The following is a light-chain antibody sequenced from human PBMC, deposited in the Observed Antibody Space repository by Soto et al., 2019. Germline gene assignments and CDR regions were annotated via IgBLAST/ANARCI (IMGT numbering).Light chain of an antibody. CDR3: QQFNNYPIT. J-gene: IGKJ5*01. V-gene: IGKV1D-13*01. CDR2: DAS. Sequence: IHVTQSPSSRSASXRDRVTSTCRASQGISSALAWYQQKPGXAPKLLXSDASSLESGGPSRFSGRGSGTDFTRTISSLQPEDFATYYGQQFNNYPITFGQGTRLEIK. CDR1: QGISSA.